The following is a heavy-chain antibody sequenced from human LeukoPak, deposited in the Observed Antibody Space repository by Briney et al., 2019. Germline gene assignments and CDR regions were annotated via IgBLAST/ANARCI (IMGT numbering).Heavy chain of an antibody. Sequence: PSETLSLTCTVSGGSISSYYWSWIRQPPGKGLEWIGYIYYSGSTNYNPSLKSRVTISVDTSKNQFSLKLSSVTAADTAVYYCAREGSSGYYSWFDPWGQGTLVTVSS. CDR1: GGSISSYY. CDR2: IYYSGST. J-gene: IGHJ5*02. CDR3: AREGSSGYYSWFDP. D-gene: IGHD3-22*01. V-gene: IGHV4-59*01.